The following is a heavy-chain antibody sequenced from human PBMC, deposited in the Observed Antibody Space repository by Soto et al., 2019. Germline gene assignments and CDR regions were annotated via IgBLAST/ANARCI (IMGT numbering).Heavy chain of an antibody. J-gene: IGHJ6*02. CDR2: IYYSGST. V-gene: IGHV4-31*03. CDR3: ERGGRRSPVMDV. Sequence: QVQLQESGPGLVKPSQTLSLTCTVSGGSISSGGYYWSWIRQHPGKGLEWIGYIYYSGSTYYNPSLKSRVTISVDTSKNQFSLKLSSVTAADTAVYYCERGGRRSPVMDVWGQGTTVTVSS. CDR1: GGSISSGGYY.